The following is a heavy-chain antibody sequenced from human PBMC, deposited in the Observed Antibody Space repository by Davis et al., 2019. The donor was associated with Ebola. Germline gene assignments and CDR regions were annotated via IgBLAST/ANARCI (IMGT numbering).Heavy chain of an antibody. Sequence: GSLRLSCAASGFTSSSYSMNWVRQAPGKGLEWIGEIYHSGSTNYNPSLKSRVTISVDKSKNQFSLKLSSVTAADTAVYYCARGGQYSSGSYSQTLVGFDPWGQGTLVTVSS. D-gene: IGHD6-19*01. J-gene: IGHJ5*02. CDR3: ARGGQYSSGSYSQTLVGFDP. V-gene: IGHV4-4*02. CDR2: IYHSGST. CDR1: GFTSSSYS.